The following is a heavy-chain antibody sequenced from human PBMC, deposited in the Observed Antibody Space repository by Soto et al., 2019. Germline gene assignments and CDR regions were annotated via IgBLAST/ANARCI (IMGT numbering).Heavy chain of an antibody. Sequence: SVKVSCKASGGTLSSYTISWVRQAPGQGLEWMGRIIPILGIANYAQKFQGRATITADKSTSTAYMELSSLSSEDTAVYYCARQSNFRGYFDYWGQGTLVTVSS. V-gene: IGHV1-69*02. CDR1: GGTLSSYT. J-gene: IGHJ4*02. D-gene: IGHD4-4*01. CDR3: ARQSNFRGYFDY. CDR2: IIPILGIA.